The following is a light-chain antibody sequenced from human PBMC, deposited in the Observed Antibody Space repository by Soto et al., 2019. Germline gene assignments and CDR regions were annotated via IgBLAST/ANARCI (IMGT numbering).Light chain of an antibody. J-gene: IGKJ2*01. V-gene: IGKV3-15*01. CDR1: QSVSSK. CDR2: GAF. CDR3: QQYNNWPQT. Sequence: EIVMTQSPVTLSVSPGERATLSCRASQSVSSKLAWYQQKPGQAPRLLIYGAFTRATGIPARFSGSGSGTEFTLSISSLQSEDFAVYYCQQYNNWPQTFGQGT.